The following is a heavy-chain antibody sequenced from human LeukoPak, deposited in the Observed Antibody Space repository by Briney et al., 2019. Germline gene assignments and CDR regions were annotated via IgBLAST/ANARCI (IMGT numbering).Heavy chain of an antibody. Sequence: PSETLSLTCTISSGSISSSSYYWSWIRQPPGKGLEWIGYIYYSGSTNYNPSLKSRVTISVDTSKNQFSLKLNSVTAADTAVYFCARERTTGREFDYWGRGTLVTVSS. J-gene: IGHJ4*02. V-gene: IGHV4-61*01. CDR1: SGSISSSSYY. CDR3: ARERTTGREFDY. D-gene: IGHD4-11*01. CDR2: IYYSGST.